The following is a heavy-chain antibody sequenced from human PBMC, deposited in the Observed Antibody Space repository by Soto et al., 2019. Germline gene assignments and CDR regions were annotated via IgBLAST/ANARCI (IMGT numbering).Heavy chain of an antibody. Sequence: ASVKVSCKASGYTFTSYDINWVRQATGQGLEWMGWMNPNSGNTGYAQKFQGRVTMTRNTSISTAYMELSSLRSEDTAVYYCARGMGGSYYNHYYYGMDVWGQGTTVTVSS. J-gene: IGHJ6*02. CDR3: ARGMGGSYYNHYYYGMDV. V-gene: IGHV1-8*01. CDR2: MNPNSGNT. CDR1: GYTFTSYD. D-gene: IGHD1-26*01.